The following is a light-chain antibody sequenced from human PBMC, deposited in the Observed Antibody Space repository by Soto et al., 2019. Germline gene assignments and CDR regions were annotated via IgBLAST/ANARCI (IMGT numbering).Light chain of an antibody. CDR1: QSISSY. CDR2: EAS. CDR3: QQSYSTPPFN. Sequence: DIQMTQSPSPLSASVGDRVYITCRTSQSISSYLNWYQAKPGKAPKLLIYEASSLESGVPSRFSGSGSGTDFTLTISRLQPEDSATYYCQQSYSTPPFNFGPGTRVDI. V-gene: IGKV1-39*01. J-gene: IGKJ3*01.